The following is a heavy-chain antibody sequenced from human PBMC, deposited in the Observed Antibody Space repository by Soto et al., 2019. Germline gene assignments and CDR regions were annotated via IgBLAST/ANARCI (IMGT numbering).Heavy chain of an antibody. J-gene: IGHJ4*02. D-gene: IGHD3-22*01. CDR1: GFPFTISW. CDR3: AKLDYDSSGCFDY. Sequence: GGSLRLSCATSGFPFTISWMHWVRQVPGKPLEWVSRITSDGSETIYADSVKGRFTISRDNSKNTLYLQMNSLRAEDTAVYYCAKLDYDSSGCFDYWGQGT. CDR2: ITSDGSET. V-gene: IGHV3-74*01.